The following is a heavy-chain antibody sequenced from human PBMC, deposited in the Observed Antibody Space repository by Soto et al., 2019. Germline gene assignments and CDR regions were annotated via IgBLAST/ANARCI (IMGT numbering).Heavy chain of an antibody. Sequence: QVHLVQSGAEVKEPGASVKVSCQASGYTFITYDIEWVRQATGQGPEWMGWMNPNSGYRGYAQKFRGRVAMTWNTSINTAYMELSGLRPEDTAVYYCAIYRTVSPIAFHVWGPGTTVTVSS. J-gene: IGHJ3*01. D-gene: IGHD1-26*01. CDR1: GYTFITYD. V-gene: IGHV1-8*01. CDR2: MNPNSGYR. CDR3: AIYRTVSPIAFHV.